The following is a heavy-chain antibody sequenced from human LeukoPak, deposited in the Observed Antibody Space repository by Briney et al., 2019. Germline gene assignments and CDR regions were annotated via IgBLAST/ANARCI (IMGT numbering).Heavy chain of an antibody. CDR2: IYHSGST. CDR1: GGSISSGGYS. CDR3: ARARSMVRGVILVPYYGMDV. Sequence: PSQTLSLTCAVSGGSISSGGYSWSWIRQPPGKGLEWIGYIYHSGSTYYNPSLRSRVTISMDRSKNQFSLNLNSVTAADTAVYYCARARSMVRGVILVPYYGMDVWGQGTTVTVSS. D-gene: IGHD3-10*01. J-gene: IGHJ6*02. V-gene: IGHV4-30-2*01.